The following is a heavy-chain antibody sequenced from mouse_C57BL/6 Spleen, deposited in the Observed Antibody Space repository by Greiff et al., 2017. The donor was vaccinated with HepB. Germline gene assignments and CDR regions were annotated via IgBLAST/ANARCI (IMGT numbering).Heavy chain of an antibody. Sequence: QVQLKQPGAELVKPGASVKLSCKASGYTFTSYWMQWVKQRPGQGLEWIGEIDPSDSYTNYNQKFKGKATLTVDTSSSTAYMQLSSLTSEDSAVYYCARGAGYGNYVSYWGQGTTLTVSS. V-gene: IGHV1-50*01. CDR3: ARGAGYGNYVSY. CDR2: IDPSDSYT. J-gene: IGHJ2*01. D-gene: IGHD2-1*01. CDR1: GYTFTSYW.